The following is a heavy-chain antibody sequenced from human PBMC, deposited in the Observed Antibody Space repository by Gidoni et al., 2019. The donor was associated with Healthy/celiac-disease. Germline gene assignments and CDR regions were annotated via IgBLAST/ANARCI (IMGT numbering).Heavy chain of an antibody. J-gene: IGHJ2*01. CDR1: GGTFSSYA. D-gene: IGHD2-21*02. CDR3: ARSYCGGDCYSGLWYFDL. CDR2: IIPIFGTA. Sequence: QVQLVQSGAEVKKPGSSVKVSCKASGGTFSSYAISWVRQAPGQGVEWMGGIIPIFGTANYAQKFQGRVTITADESTSTDYMELSSLRSEDTAVYYCARSYCGGDCYSGLWYFDLWGRGTLVTVSS. V-gene: IGHV1-69*01.